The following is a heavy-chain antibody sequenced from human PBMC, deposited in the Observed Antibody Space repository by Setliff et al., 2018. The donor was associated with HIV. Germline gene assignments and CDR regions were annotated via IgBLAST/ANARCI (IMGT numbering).Heavy chain of an antibody. CDR3: ATDCAVVGGTGSLDS. V-gene: IGHV3-7*05. J-gene: IGHJ4*02. Sequence: GGSLRLSCAASGFTFSTYWMSWVRQAPGKGLEWVANIKQDGSEKNYMDSVKGRFTIYRDNAKNSLYLQMNSLRVEDTAVYYCATDCAVVGGTGSLDSWGQGTLVTVSS. CDR2: IKQDGSEK. CDR1: GFTFSTYW. D-gene: IGHD1-26*01.